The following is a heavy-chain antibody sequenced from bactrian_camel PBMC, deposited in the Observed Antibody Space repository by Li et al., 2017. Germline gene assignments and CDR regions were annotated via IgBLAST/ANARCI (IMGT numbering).Heavy chain of an antibody. D-gene: IGHD6*01. V-gene: IGHV3S63*01. CDR2: TLTGGGRT. Sequence: VQLVESGGGLVQAGGSLRLSCTVSGLTFADNAMGWFRQAPGKEREGVATTLTGGGRTYYADSVKGRFTISQDSAENTVHLQMNSLKPEDTAVYYCAAERWYGSCPDWAQGTQVTVS. CDR3: AAERWYGSCPD. CDR1: GLTFADNA. J-gene: IGHJ4*01.